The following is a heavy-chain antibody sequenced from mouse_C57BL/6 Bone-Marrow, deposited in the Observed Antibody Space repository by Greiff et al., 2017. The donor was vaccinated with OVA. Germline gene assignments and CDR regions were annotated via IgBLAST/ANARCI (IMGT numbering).Heavy chain of an antibody. Sequence: VQLKESGPELVKPGASVKMSCKASGYTFTDYNMHWVKQSHGKSLEWIGYINPNNGGTSYNQKFKGKATVTVNKSSSTAYMALRSLTSEDSAVYYCARKGYDYFDYWGQGTTLTVSS. D-gene: IGHD3-1*01. CDR2: INPNNGGT. J-gene: IGHJ2*01. V-gene: IGHV1-22*01. CDR1: GYTFTDYN. CDR3: ARKGYDYFDY.